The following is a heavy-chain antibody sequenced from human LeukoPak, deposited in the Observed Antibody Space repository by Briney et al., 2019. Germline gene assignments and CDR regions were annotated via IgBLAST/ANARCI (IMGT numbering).Heavy chain of an antibody. V-gene: IGHV4-61*02. J-gene: IGHJ4*02. CDR3: AREKVGLLWFGLIDY. CDR2: IYTSGST. CDR1: GGSISSGSYY. D-gene: IGHD3-10*01. Sequence: PSETLSLTCTVSGGSISSGSYYWSWIRQPAGKGLEWIGRIYTSGSTNYNPSLKSRVIISVDTSKNQFSLKLSSVTAADTAVYYCAREKVGLLWFGLIDYWGQGTLVTVSS.